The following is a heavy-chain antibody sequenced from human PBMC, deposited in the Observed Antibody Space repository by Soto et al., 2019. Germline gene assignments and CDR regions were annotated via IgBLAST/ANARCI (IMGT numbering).Heavy chain of an antibody. CDR3: AKDHFTDNGVFDGFDI. Sequence: EVQLLESGGGLVQPGGSLRLSCAAAGFTFSTYAMSWVRQAPGKGLEWVSSIGDSDIFYADSVRGRFSISRDNSRSMVVLQMNSLRAYDTAVYYCAKDHFTDNGVFDGFDIWGQGTMVTVSS. D-gene: IGHD2-8*01. V-gene: IGHV3-23*01. CDR2: IGDSDI. J-gene: IGHJ3*02. CDR1: GFTFSTYA.